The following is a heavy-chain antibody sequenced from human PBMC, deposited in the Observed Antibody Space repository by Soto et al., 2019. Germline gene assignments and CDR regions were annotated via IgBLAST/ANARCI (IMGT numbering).Heavy chain of an antibody. CDR3: ARDAASTDYYYGMDV. CDR2: ISAYNGNT. D-gene: IGHD2-2*01. Sequence: QVQLVQSGAEVKKPGASVKVSCKASGYTFTSYGISWVRQAPGQGLEWMGWISAYNGNTNYAQKLQGRVTMTTDTSTSTAYMVLRVLRSDDTAVYYCARDAASTDYYYGMDVWGQGTTVTVSS. V-gene: IGHV1-18*01. CDR1: GYTFTSYG. J-gene: IGHJ6*02.